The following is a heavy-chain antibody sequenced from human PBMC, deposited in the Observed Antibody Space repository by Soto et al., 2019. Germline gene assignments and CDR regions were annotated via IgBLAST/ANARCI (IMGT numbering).Heavy chain of an antibody. CDR1: GYTFTCYY. V-gene: IGHV1-2*04. D-gene: IGHD3-10*01. CDR3: ARDFRTMVSYYYYYYGMDV. CDR2: INPNSGGT. Sequence: EASVKVSCKASGYTFTCYYMHWVRQAPGQGLEWMGWINPNSGGTNYAQKFQGWVTMTRDTSISTAYMELSRLRSDDTAVYYCARDFRTMVSYYYYYYGMDVWGQGTTVTVSS. J-gene: IGHJ6*02.